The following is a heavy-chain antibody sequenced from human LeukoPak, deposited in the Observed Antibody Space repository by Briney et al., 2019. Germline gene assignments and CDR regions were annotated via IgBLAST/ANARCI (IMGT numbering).Heavy chain of an antibody. CDR2: IYNAGDR. Sequence: GGSLRLSCAASGFTVSSNYMSWVRQAPGKGLEWVSVIYNAGDRYYADSVKGRFTISRDSSKNTLYLQVNSLRAEDTAVYYCARVMEWGYYYYMDVWGKGTTVTVSS. CDR3: ARVMEWGYYYYMDV. D-gene: IGHD3-3*01. CDR1: GFTVSSNY. J-gene: IGHJ6*03. V-gene: IGHV3-53*01.